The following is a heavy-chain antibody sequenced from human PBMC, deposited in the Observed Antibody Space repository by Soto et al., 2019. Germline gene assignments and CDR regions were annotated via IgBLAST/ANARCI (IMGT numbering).Heavy chain of an antibody. J-gene: IGHJ4*02. CDR1: RFTFTMYS. Sequence: LXLSCAASRFTFTMYSMNWVRQAPGKGLEWVSSISSTTNYIYYGDSMKGRFTISRDNAKNSLYLEMNSLRAEDTAVYYCARESEDLTSNFDYWGQGTLVTVSS. CDR3: ARESEDLTSNFDY. V-gene: IGHV3-21*06. CDR2: ISSTTNYI.